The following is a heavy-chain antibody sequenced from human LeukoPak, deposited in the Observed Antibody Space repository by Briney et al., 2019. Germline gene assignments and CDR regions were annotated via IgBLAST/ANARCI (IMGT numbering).Heavy chain of an antibody. Sequence: SETLPLTCTVSGGSISSYYWTWIRQPPGKGLEWIGYITYSWTTHYNPSLMSRVTISLDMSKNQFSLNLRSVTASDTAVYYCARHARYFDLWGRGALVTVSS. CDR1: GGSISSYY. CDR3: ARHARYFDL. J-gene: IGHJ2*01. V-gene: IGHV4-59*08. CDR2: ITYSWTT.